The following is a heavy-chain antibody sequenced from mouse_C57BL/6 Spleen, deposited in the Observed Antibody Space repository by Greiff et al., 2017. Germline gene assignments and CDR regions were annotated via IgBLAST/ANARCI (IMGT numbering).Heavy chain of an antibody. CDR2: INYDGSST. V-gene: IGHV5-16*01. J-gene: IGHJ1*03. D-gene: IGHD1-1*01. CDR1: GFTFSDYY. CDR3: ARDEGLLRRDWYCDV. Sequence: EVQLVESEGGLVQPGSSMKLSCTASGFTFSDYYMAWVRQVPEKGLEWVANINYDGSSTYYLDSLKSRFIIARDNAKNILYLQMSSLKSEDTATYYCARDEGLLRRDWYCDVWGTGTTVTVSS.